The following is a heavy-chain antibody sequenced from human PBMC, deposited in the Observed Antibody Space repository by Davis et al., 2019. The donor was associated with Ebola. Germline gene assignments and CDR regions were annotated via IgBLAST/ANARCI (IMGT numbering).Heavy chain of an antibody. CDR2: IYTSGST. CDR3: ARNGFRLHEDYDFWSGQYYYYYMDV. D-gene: IGHD3-3*01. CDR1: GGSISNGDYY. Sequence: PSETLSLTCTVSGGSISNGDYYWSWIRQPAGKGLEWIGRIYTSGSTNYNPSLKSRVTISVDTSKNQFSLKLSSVTAADTAVYYCARNGFRLHEDYDFWSGQYYYYYMDVWGKGTTVTVSS. J-gene: IGHJ6*03. V-gene: IGHV4-61*02.